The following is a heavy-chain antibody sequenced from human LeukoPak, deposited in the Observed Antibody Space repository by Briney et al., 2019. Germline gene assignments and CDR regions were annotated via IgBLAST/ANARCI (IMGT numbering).Heavy chain of an antibody. CDR2: NHHSGST. CDR3: ARGLYGSDSY. Sequence: PSETLSLTCAVSGASVSSSNWWIWVRQPPKKGLEWIGENHHSGSTNYNPSLKSRVTMSVDTSKNQISLRLSSVTAADTAVYYCARGLYGSDSYWGQGNLVTVSS. J-gene: IGHJ4*02. V-gene: IGHV4-4*02. D-gene: IGHD6-19*01. CDR1: GASVSSSNW.